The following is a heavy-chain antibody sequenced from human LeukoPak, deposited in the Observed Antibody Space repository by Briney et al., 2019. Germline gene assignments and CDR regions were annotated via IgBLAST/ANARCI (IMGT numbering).Heavy chain of an antibody. D-gene: IGHD5-18*01. J-gene: IGHJ4*02. V-gene: IGHV3-33*01. CDR1: GFTFSSYG. CDR3: ARDVDTAMANFDY. CDR2: IWYDGSNK. Sequence: GGSLRLSCAASGFTFSSYGMHWVRQAPGKGLEWVAVIWYDGSNKYYADSVKGRFTISRDNSKNTLYLQMNSLRAEDTAVYYCARDVDTAMANFDYWGQGTLVTVSS.